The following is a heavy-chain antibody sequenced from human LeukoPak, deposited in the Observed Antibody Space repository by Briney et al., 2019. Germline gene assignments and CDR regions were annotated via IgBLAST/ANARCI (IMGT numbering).Heavy chain of an antibody. CDR1: GFTFSRDW. Sequence: PGGSLRLSCAASGFTFSRDWMHWVRQGPGKGLVWVSRMNSDGSTTNYADSVKGRFTISRDNAKNTLYLQMNSLGAEDTAVYYCVRALMGTSDHWGQGSLVTVSS. CDR2: MNSDGSTT. CDR3: VRALMGTSDH. D-gene: IGHD7-27*01. J-gene: IGHJ4*02. V-gene: IGHV3-74*01.